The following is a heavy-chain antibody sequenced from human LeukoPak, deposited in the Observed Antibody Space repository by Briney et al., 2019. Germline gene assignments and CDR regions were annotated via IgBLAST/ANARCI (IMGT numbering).Heavy chain of an antibody. CDR2: ISSSGSTI. Sequence: GGSLRLSCAASGFTFSSYETNWVRQAPGKGLEWVSYISSSGSTIYYADSVKGRFTISRDNAKNSLYLQMNSLRAEDTALYYCAKDSDGYNGYFDYWGQGTLVTVSS. J-gene: IGHJ4*02. CDR1: GFTFSSYE. V-gene: IGHV3-48*03. CDR3: AKDSDGYNGYFDY. D-gene: IGHD5-24*01.